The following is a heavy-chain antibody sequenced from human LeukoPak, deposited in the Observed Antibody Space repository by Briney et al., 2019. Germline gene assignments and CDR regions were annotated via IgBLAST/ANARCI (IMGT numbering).Heavy chain of an antibody. J-gene: IGHJ4*02. Sequence: SETLSLTCTLSAGSLSSSSYYWGWIREPPGKGLEWIGSTYYSGSTYYNPTLKCPVTISVATSKNQLSLKLNSVTAADKAVYYCASPKMATITEEIDYWGQGTLVTVSS. CDR1: AGSLSSSSYY. V-gene: IGHV4-39*01. CDR3: ASPKMATITEEIDY. CDR2: TYYSGST. D-gene: IGHD5-24*01.